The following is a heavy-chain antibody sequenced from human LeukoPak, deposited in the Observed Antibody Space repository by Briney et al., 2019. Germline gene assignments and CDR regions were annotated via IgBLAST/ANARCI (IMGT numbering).Heavy chain of an antibody. J-gene: IGHJ4*02. CDR1: GGSINTYF. CDR3: ARGLNSGSYAPFNY. D-gene: IGHD3-16*01. CDR2: IYYSGSA. Sequence: PETLSLTCTVSGGSINTYFWSWIRQPPGKGLEWIGYIYYSGSATYNPSLKSRVTISVDTSKNQFSLKLSSVTAADTGLYYCARGLNSGSYAPFNYWGQGTLVTVSS. V-gene: IGHV4-59*01.